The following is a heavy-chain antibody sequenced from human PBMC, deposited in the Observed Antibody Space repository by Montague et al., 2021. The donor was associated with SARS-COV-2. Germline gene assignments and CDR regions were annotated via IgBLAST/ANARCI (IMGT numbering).Heavy chain of an antibody. D-gene: IGHD3-3*01. V-gene: IGHV1-2*02. Sequence: LVKVSCKGSEFTFTTYHIYWVRQAPGKGLEWMGWINPSNGDTNHAQSFKGRVTMTSDTSIETAHMELSRLTSDDTAVYYCARDLSLFRQAPAYWGQGTLVTASS. CDR3: ARDLSLFRQAPAY. CDR1: EFTFTTYH. J-gene: IGHJ4*02. CDR2: INPSNGDT.